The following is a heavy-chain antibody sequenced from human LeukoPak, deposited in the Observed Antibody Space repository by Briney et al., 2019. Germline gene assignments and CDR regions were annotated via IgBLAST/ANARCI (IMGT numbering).Heavy chain of an antibody. V-gene: IGHV4-4*07. J-gene: IGHJ4*02. CDR2: IYTSGST. Sequence: SETLSLTCTVSGGSISSYYWSWIRQPAGKGLEWIGRIYTSGSTNYNPPLKSRVTMSVDTSKNQFSLKLSSVTAADTAVYYCAREVAAAGSRDFDYWGQGTLVTVSS. D-gene: IGHD6-13*01. CDR3: AREVAAAGSRDFDY. CDR1: GGSISSYY.